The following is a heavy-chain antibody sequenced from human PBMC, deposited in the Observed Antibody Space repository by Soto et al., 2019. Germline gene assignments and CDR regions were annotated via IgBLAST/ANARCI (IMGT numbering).Heavy chain of an antibody. CDR3: ARRGTHGDYFDY. V-gene: IGHV4-59*01. CDR1: VGSISSYY. Sequence: LEILSLTCSVSVGSISSYYWTWIRQSPGKGVEWIGYIYYTGSTTYSPSLKSRLTISLGTSRNQFSLNMSSVTAANTDVYFCARRGTHGDYFDYWGQRTLVTVAS. D-gene: IGHD3-16*01. J-gene: IGHJ4*02. CDR2: IYYTGST.